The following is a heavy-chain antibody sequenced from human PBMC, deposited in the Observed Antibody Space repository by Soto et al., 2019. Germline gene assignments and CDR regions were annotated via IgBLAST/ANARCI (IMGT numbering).Heavy chain of an antibody. Sequence: VASEKVSCKASGYTFTGYYMHWVRQAPGRGLEWMGWINPGNGNTKYSQKFQGRVIIGRDTSASTAYMELSSLRSEDTAVYYCARVRCPEPTNNGMDVWGQGTTVTASS. CDR1: GYTFTGYY. J-gene: IGHJ6*02. CDR2: INPGNGNT. CDR3: ARVRCPEPTNNGMDV. V-gene: IGHV1-3*01. D-gene: IGHD3-3*01.